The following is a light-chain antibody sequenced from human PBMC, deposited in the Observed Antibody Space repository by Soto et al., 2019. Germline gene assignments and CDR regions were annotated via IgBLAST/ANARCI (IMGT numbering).Light chain of an antibody. CDR3: LQDYNYPRT. Sequence: AIQMTQSPSSLSASVGDRVTITCRASQGIRNELAWYQEKPGKAPKLLIYAASTLQGGVPSRFSGSGSGTEFTLTISSLQPEDFATYYCLQDYNYPRTFGQGTKVEIK. V-gene: IGKV1-6*01. J-gene: IGKJ1*01. CDR2: AAS. CDR1: QGIRNE.